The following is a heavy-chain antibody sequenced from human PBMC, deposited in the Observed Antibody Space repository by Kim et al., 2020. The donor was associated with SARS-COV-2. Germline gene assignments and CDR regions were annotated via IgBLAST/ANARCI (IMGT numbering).Heavy chain of an antibody. Sequence: GGSLRLSCAASGFTFSSYAMSWVRQAPGKGLEWVSAISGSGGSTYYADSVKGRFTISRDNSKNTLYLQMNSLRAEDTAVYYCAKLLSVAMVEVHYYYGMDVWGQGTTVTVSS. D-gene: IGHD5-18*01. CDR3: AKLLSVAMVEVHYYYGMDV. J-gene: IGHJ6*02. CDR2: ISGSGGST. CDR1: GFTFSSYA. V-gene: IGHV3-23*01.